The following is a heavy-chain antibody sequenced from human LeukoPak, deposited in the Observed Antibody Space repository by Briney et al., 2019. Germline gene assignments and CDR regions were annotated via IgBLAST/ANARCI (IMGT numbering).Heavy chain of an antibody. CDR3: ARGDDFGSSSAWYVEY. J-gene: IGHJ4*02. Sequence: GRSLRLSCAASGFTFSSYAMHWVRQAPDKRLEWVAVMSNDGTYKGYGDSVRGRFTISRDNSKNTLYLQMNSLRAEDTAMYFCARGDDFGSSSAWYVEYWGQGTLVTVSS. CDR2: MSNDGTYK. D-gene: IGHD6-19*01. CDR1: GFTFSSYA. V-gene: IGHV3-30*04.